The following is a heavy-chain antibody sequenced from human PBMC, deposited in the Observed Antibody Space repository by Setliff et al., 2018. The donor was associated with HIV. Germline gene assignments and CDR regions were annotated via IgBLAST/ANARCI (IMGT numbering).Heavy chain of an antibody. J-gene: IGHJ4*02. V-gene: IGHV4-39*07. CDR1: GGSINITNFY. CDR3: ARIVATITCYDY. Sequence: PSETLSLTCTVSGGSINITNFYWAWIRQPPGKGLEGLGSIYYSGTTYVHPSLKSRVTISVDTSKNQFSLKLSSVTAADSAVYYCARIVATITCYDYWGQGTLVTVSS. D-gene: IGHD5-12*01. CDR2: IYYSGTT.